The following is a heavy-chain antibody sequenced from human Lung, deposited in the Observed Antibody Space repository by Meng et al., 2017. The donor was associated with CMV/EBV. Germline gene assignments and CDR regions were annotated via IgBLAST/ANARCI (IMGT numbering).Heavy chain of an antibody. CDR3: AKTARNPTD. Sequence: SEPLSLTCIVSDGSISTYYWSWVRQSPVKGLESIGYIYKTGVTNYNPSLKGPATMSLDTSKNQFSLRLTSLTAADTAAYYGAKTARNPTDWGQGPLVTVSS. CDR2: IYKTGVT. V-gene: IGHV4-59*01. J-gene: IGHJ1*01. CDR1: DGSISTYY.